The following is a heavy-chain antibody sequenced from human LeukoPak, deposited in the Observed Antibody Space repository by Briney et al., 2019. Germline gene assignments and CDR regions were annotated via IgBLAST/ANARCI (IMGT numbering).Heavy chain of an antibody. V-gene: IGHV3-20*04. CDR3: ARAYSGYENYYYYYYMDV. CDR1: GFTLYDYG. Sequence: GGSLRLSCAASGFTLYDYGMSGVRQAPGKGLEGVSGINWNGGNTGYADSVKGRFTISRDNAKNSLYLQMNSLRAEDTALYYCARAYSGYENYYYYYYMDVWGKGTTVTVSS. D-gene: IGHD5-12*01. J-gene: IGHJ6*03. CDR2: INWNGGNT.